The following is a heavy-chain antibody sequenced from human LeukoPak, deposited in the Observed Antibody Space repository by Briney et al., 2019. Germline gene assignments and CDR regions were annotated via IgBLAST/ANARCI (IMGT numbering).Heavy chain of an antibody. Sequence: GGSVKVSCKASGYTFTGYYMHWVRQAPGQGLEWMGWIKRNSGGTNYAQKFQGRVTMTRDTSISTAYMELSRLRSDDTAVYYCARDRVLLWFGELPQPFDYWGQGTLVTVSS. V-gene: IGHV1-2*02. D-gene: IGHD3-10*01. CDR2: IKRNSGGT. CDR3: ARDRVLLWFGELPQPFDY. CDR1: GYTFTGYY. J-gene: IGHJ4*02.